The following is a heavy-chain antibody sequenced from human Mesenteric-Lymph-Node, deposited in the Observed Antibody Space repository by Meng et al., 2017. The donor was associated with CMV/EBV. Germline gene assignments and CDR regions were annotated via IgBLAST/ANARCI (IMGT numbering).Heavy chain of an antibody. V-gene: IGHV4-59*01. CDR3: ARIFFSSRYNSPYFDY. CDR2: IFYSGST. CDR1: GGSLSSYY. Sequence: GSLRLSCTVSGGSLSSYYWSWIRQPPGKGLEYIGYIFYSGSTYYNPSLKSRVTMSVDTSKNQFSLELSSVTAADTAVYFCARIFFSSRYNSPYFDYWGQGTMVTVSS. J-gene: IGHJ4*02. D-gene: IGHD3-9*01.